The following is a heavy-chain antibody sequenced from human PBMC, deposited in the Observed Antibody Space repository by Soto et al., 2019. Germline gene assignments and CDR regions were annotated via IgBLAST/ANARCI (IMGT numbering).Heavy chain of an antibody. D-gene: IGHD2-15*01. CDR1: GFTFSDYY. J-gene: IGHJ6*03. Sequence: ESGGGLVKPGGSLRLSCAASGFTFSDYYMSWIRQAPGKGLEWVSYISSSGSTIYYADSVKGRFTISRDNAKNSLYLQMNSLRAEDTAVYYCARDFLGYCSGGSCYEFYYYMDVWGKGTTVTVSS. V-gene: IGHV3-11*01. CDR2: ISSSGSTI. CDR3: ARDFLGYCSGGSCYEFYYYMDV.